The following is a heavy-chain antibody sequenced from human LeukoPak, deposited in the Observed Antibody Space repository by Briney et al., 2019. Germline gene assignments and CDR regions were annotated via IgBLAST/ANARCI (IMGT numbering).Heavy chain of an antibody. V-gene: IGHV3-74*01. CDR1: GFTFSSYW. CDR2: INSDGSST. Sequence: GGSLRLSCAASGFTFSSYWMHWVRQAPGKGLVWVSRINSDGSSTSYADSVKGRFTISRDKAKSTLYLQMNSLRAEDTAVYYCARMGHVGYGMDVWGQGTTVTVSS. D-gene: IGHD3-16*01. CDR3: ARMGHVGYGMDV. J-gene: IGHJ6*02.